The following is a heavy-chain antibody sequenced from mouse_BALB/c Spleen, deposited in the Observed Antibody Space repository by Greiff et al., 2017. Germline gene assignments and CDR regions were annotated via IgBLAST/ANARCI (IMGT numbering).Heavy chain of an antibody. V-gene: IGHV7-3*02. Sequence: EVQVVESGGGLVQPGGSLRLSCATSGFTFTDYYMSWVRQPPGKALEWLGFIRNKANGYTTEYSASVKGRFTISRDNSQSILYLQMNTLRAEDSATYYCARAPYYGAMDYWGQGTSVTVSS. CDR1: GFTFTDYY. CDR2: IRNKANGYTT. J-gene: IGHJ4*01. CDR3: ARAPYYGAMDY. D-gene: IGHD2-10*01.